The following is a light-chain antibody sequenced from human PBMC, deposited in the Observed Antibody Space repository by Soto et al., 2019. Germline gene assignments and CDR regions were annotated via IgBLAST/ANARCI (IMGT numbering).Light chain of an antibody. CDR1: QSISNN. CDR3: QHFNNWPPELT. V-gene: IGKV3-15*01. J-gene: IGKJ4*01. CDR2: GAS. Sequence: EVVMTQSPATLSVSPGERATLSCRASQSISNNLAWYQQKPGQAPRLLIFGASTSATGVPARFSGSGSGTEFILTISSLQSEDFATFYCQHFNNWPPELTFGGGTKVEIK.